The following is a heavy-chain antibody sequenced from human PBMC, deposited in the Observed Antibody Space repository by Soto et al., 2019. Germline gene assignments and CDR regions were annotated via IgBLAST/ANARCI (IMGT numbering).Heavy chain of an antibody. D-gene: IGHD3-16*01. V-gene: IGHV4-34*01. Sequence: SETLSLTCAVYGGSFSGYYWSWIRQPPGKGLEWIGEINHSGSTNYNPSLKSRVTISVDTSKNQFSLKLSSVTAADTAVYYCASSGGYYDYVWGSYHRRAFDIWGQGTMVTVSS. CDR3: ASSGGYYDYVWGSYHRRAFDI. J-gene: IGHJ3*02. CDR1: GGSFSGYY. CDR2: INHSGST.